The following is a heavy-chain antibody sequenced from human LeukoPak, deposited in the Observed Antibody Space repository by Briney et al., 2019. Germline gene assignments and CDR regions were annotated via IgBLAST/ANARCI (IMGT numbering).Heavy chain of an antibody. V-gene: IGHV4-34*01. Sequence: PSETLSLTCAVYGGSFSGYYWSWIRQRPGKGLECIGEINHSGSTNYNPSLKSRVTISVDTSKNQFSLKLSSVTAADTAVYYCARGRGGWYQLLGSLLLDYWGQGTLVTVSS. D-gene: IGHD2-2*01. CDR3: ARGRGGWYQLLGSLLLDY. J-gene: IGHJ4*02. CDR2: INHSGST. CDR1: GGSFSGYY.